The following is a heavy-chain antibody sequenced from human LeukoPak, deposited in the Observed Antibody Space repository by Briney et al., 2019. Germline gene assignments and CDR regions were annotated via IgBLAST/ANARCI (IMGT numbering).Heavy chain of an antibody. CDR2: IYYSGST. CDR3: ARAVSGRFDY. Sequence: PSETLSLTCTVSGGSMSPYHWGWIRQPPGKGLEWTGYIYYSGSTNYNPPLNSRVTISVDTSKNQFSLRLSSVTAADTAIYYCARAVSGRFDYGGQGTLVTVSS. CDR1: GGSMSPYH. J-gene: IGHJ4*02. D-gene: IGHD6-19*01. V-gene: IGHV4-59*08.